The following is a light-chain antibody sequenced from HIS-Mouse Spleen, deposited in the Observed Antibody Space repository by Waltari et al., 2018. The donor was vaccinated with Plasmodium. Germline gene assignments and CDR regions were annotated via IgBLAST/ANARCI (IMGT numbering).Light chain of an antibody. CDR3: QVWDSSSDHVV. CDR2: DDS. V-gene: IGLV3-21*02. Sequence: SYVLTQPPSVSVAPGQTARITCGGNNIGSKSVHWYQQKPGQAPGLVVDDDSDRPPGIPERFSGSNSGNTATLTISRVEAGDEADYYCQVWDSSSDHVVFGGGTKLTVL. CDR1: NIGSKS. J-gene: IGLJ2*01.